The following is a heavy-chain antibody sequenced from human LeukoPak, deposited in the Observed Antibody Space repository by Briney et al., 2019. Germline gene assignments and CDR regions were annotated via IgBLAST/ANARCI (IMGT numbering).Heavy chain of an antibody. Sequence: KHGESLKISCKGSGYSFTSYWIGWVRQMPGKGLEWMGIIYPGDSDTRYSPSLQSQVTISADKSISTAYLQWSSLKASDTAMYYCARQYTRAAAEYYFDYWGQGTLVTVSS. CDR3: ARQYTRAAAEYYFDY. V-gene: IGHV5-51*01. J-gene: IGHJ4*02. D-gene: IGHD6-13*01. CDR1: GYSFTSYW. CDR2: IYPGDSDT.